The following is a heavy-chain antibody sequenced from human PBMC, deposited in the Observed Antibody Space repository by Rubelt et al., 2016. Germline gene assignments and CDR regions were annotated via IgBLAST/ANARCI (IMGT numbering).Heavy chain of an antibody. CDR1: GGSIRSSS. CDR2: IRSSGVST. V-gene: IGHV3-23*01. Sequence: LLLQESGPGLVKPSETLSLTCSVSGGSIRSSSLFWAWIRQPPGKGLEWVSSIRSSGVSTYYADSVKGRFTISRDNSENTPYLQVSGLRAEVTALYYWARHPGSAYYGAIDYWGQGTLVTVSS. D-gene: IGHD3-10*01. CDR3: ARHPGSAYYGAIDY. J-gene: IGHJ4*02.